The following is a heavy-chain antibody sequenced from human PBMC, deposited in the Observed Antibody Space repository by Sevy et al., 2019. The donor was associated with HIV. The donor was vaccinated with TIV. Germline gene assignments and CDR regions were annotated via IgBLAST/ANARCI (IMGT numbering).Heavy chain of an antibody. CDR1: GFTFSDYI. CDR2: ISSGGSYI. CDR3: ARDKRPDTYYYDISGP. Sequence: GGSLRLSCATSGFTFSDYIMNWVRQAPGKGLEWVASISSGGSYIFYADSVKGRFTISRDNAERSLNLQMNRLRAEDTAVYYCARDKRPDTYYYDISGPWGQGTVVTVSS. V-gene: IGHV3-21*01. D-gene: IGHD3-22*01. J-gene: IGHJ5*02.